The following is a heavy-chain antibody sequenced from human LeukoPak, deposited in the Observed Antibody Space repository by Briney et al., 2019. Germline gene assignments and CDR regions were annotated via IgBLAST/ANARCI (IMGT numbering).Heavy chain of an antibody. Sequence: SETLSLTCAVYGGSFSGYYWSWIRQPPEKGLEWIGYIYYSGSTNYNPSLKSRVTISVDTSKNQFSLKLSSVTAADTAVYYCARDSIAAAGTGLDYWGQGTLVTVSS. J-gene: IGHJ4*02. CDR3: ARDSIAAAGTGLDY. CDR2: IYYSGST. CDR1: GGSFSGYY. V-gene: IGHV4-59*01. D-gene: IGHD6-13*01.